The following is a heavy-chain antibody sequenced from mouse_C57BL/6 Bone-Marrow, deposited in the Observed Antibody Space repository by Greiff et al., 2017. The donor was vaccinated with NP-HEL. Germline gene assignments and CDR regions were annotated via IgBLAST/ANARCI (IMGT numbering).Heavy chain of an antibody. V-gene: IGHV5-16*01. CDR3: AREGGLRRRTYAMDY. D-gene: IGHD2-4*01. J-gene: IGHJ4*01. Sequence: EVMLVESEGGLVQPGSSMKLSCTTSGFTFSDYYMAWVRQVPEKGLDWVANINYDGSSTYYLDSLNSGFIISRANAKNILYLQMSSLKSEDTATYYCAREGGLRRRTYAMDYWGQGTSVTVSS. CDR1: GFTFSDYY. CDR2: INYDGSST.